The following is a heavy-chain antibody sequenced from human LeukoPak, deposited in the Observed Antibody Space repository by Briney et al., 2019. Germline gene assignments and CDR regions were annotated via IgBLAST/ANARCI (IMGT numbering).Heavy chain of an antibody. J-gene: IGHJ4*02. D-gene: IGHD1-14*01. Sequence: SETLSLTCAVYGESFSGYYWSWIRQPPGKGLEWIGEINHSGNTNYNPSLKSRVTISVDTSKNQFSLKLSSATAADTAVYYCARGLPTGYFDYWGQGTLVTVSS. CDR3: ARGLPTGYFDY. CDR1: GESFSGYY. CDR2: INHSGNT. V-gene: IGHV4-34*01.